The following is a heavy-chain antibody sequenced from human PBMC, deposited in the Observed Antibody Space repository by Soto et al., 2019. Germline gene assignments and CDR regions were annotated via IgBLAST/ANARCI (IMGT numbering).Heavy chain of an antibody. V-gene: IGHV3-7*01. CDR2: IKQDGSEK. CDR3: ARVYPGSGWPYHYYGMDV. CDR1: GFTFSSYW. D-gene: IGHD6-19*01. Sequence: EVQLVESGGGLVQSGGSLRLSCVASGFTFSSYWMSWVRQAPGKGLEWVANIKQDGSEKYYVDSVKDRFTISRDNAKNSLYLQMNSLRAEDSAVYYCARVYPGSGWPYHYYGMDVWGQGTTVTVSS. J-gene: IGHJ6*02.